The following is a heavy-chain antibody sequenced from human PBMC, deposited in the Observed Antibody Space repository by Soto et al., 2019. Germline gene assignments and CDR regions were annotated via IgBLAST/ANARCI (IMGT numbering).Heavy chain of an antibody. J-gene: IGHJ4*02. CDR1: GFSLSTTGVG. V-gene: IGHV2-5*01. CDR3: AHRGGAAVGLYYFDF. Sequence: SRPPLVNPTQTLTLPCPFSGFSLSTTGVGVVWIRQPPGKALEWLALIYWHDDKRYSPSLKSRLTITKDTSKNQVVLTMTNVDPVDTATYYCAHRGGAAVGLYYFDFWGQGPLVTVSS. D-gene: IGHD6-13*01. CDR2: IYWHDDK.